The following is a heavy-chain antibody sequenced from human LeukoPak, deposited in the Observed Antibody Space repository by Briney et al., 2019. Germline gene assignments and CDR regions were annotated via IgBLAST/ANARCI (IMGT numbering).Heavy chain of an antibody. V-gene: IGHV3-23*01. CDR3: AKQLGYCSDGSCYFPY. D-gene: IGHD2-15*01. Sequence: GGSLRLSCAASGFTFSSSAMGWVRQAPGKGLEWVSAISDNGGYTYYADSVQGRFTISRDNSKSTLCLQMNSLRAEDTAVYYCAKQLGYCSDGSCYFPYWGQGTLVTVSS. CDR1: GFTFSSSA. J-gene: IGHJ4*02. CDR2: ISDNGGYT.